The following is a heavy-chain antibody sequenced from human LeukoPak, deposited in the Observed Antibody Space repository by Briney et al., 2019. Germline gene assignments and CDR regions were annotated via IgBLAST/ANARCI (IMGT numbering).Heavy chain of an antibody. D-gene: IGHD3-22*01. CDR3: AGGPPEDTSSGY. CDR1: GYSFTTYD. CDR2: MRPKKSDT. J-gene: IGHJ4*02. Sequence: GASVKVSCKASGYSFTTYDINWVRQAPGQGLESMGWMRPKKSDTGYARKFQDRVTLTWNISTDTAYMELNSLTAEDTAVYLCAGGPPEDTSSGYWGQGTLVTVSS. V-gene: IGHV1-8*01.